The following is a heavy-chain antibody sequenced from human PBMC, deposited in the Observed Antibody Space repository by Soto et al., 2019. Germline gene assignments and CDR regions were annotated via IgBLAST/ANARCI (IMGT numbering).Heavy chain of an antibody. CDR1: GFTFRNYA. V-gene: IGHV3-23*01. J-gene: IGHJ4*02. CDR2: ISVSGGST. CDR3: PKSERITFSIARFHPDY. Sequence: VVSLLLSCAASGFTFRNYAMNWVRQAPGKGLEWVSGISVSGGSTYYADSVKGRFTVSRDNSKNTVFLQMNSLRAEDTAVYYCPKSERITFSIARFHPDYSSLGSWVTVSS. D-gene: IGHD6-6*01.